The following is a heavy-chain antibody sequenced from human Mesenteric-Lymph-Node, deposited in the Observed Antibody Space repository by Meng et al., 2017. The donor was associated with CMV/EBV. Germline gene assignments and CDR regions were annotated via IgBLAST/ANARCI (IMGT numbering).Heavy chain of an antibody. CDR1: GGSINTYY. CDR2: IHYSGRT. D-gene: IGHD3-16*02. CDR3: ARYRVWGTYRPYYFDY. J-gene: IGHJ4*02. V-gene: IGHV4-59*01. Sequence: GSLRLSCTVSGGSINTYYWSWIRQPPEEGLEWIGYIHYSGRTDYNPSLNSRVTISVDTSKNQFSLRLNSVTAADTAVYYCARYRVWGTYRPYYFDYWGQGRLVTVSS.